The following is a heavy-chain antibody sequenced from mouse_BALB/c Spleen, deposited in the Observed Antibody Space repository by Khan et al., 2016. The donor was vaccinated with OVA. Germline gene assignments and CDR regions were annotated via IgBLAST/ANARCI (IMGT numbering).Heavy chain of an antibody. CDR2: INSNGGST. V-gene: IGHV5-6-3*01. Sequence: EVELVESGGGLVQPGGSLKLSCAASGFTFSSYGMSWVRQTPDKRLELVATINSNGGSTYYPDSVKGRFTISRDNAKNTLYLQMSSLKSEDTARYYCAMMATYWGQGTLVTVAA. D-gene: IGHD2-3*01. CDR3: AMMATY. J-gene: IGHJ3*01. CDR1: GFTFSSYG.